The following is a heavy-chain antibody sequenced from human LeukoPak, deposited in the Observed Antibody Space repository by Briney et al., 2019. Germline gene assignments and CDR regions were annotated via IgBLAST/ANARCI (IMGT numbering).Heavy chain of an antibody. J-gene: IGHJ4*02. V-gene: IGHV4-59*04. CDR1: GDSLTNYH. Sequence: PSETLSLTCTVSGDSLTNYHWTWIRQSPGKRMEWLGYVYYTGGTDYNPSLRSRVTMSLDTSKNQFSLKLSSVTAADTAVYYCAANAVVKTPHFDYWGQGTLVTVSS. D-gene: IGHD4-23*01. CDR3: AANAVVKTPHFDY. CDR2: VYYTGGT.